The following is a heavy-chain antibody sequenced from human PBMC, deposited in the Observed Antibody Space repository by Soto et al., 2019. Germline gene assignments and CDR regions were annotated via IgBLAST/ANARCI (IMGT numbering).Heavy chain of an antibody. CDR3: ARERSIFGVVTFDF. J-gene: IGHJ4*02. CDR1: GASLTNDY. CDR2: IYHSGYT. V-gene: IGHV4-59*01. D-gene: IGHD3-3*01. Sequence: PXETLSLTCSVSGASLTNDYGNWIRQSPGKGLEWIGDIYHSGYTKYKPSFESRVTISIDTSKNQFSLNLTSVTAADTAVYYCARERSIFGVVTFDFWGQGTLVTVSS.